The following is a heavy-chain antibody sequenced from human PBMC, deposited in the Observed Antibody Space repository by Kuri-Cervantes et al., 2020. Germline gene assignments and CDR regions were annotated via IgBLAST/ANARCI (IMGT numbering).Heavy chain of an antibody. J-gene: IGHJ4*02. Sequence: GESLKISCAASRVSFNTYDTHWVRQATGKGLEWVSDIGISGDTYYSGSVKGRFIISRENAKNSLYLQMNSLRAGDTAVYYCARARGGSSWPAGGGFDYWGQGTLVTVSS. V-gene: IGHV3-13*01. CDR3: ARARGGSSWPAGGGFDY. CDR2: IGISGDT. CDR1: RVSFNTYD. D-gene: IGHD6-13*01.